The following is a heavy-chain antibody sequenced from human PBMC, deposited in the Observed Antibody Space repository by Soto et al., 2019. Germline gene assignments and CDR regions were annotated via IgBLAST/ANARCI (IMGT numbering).Heavy chain of an antibody. Sequence: PGESLKISCKVSGYRFSDNWIAWVRQMPGKGLEWMGTIYPGDFETRYSPSFQGQVTISADKSITTAYLQWSALRASDTAMYYCARTAYGEYYDDSGYYYNFWGQGTLVTVSS. CDR2: IYPGDFET. J-gene: IGHJ4*01. CDR3: ARTAYGEYYDDSGYYYNF. CDR1: GYRFSDNW. V-gene: IGHV5-51*01. D-gene: IGHD3-22*01.